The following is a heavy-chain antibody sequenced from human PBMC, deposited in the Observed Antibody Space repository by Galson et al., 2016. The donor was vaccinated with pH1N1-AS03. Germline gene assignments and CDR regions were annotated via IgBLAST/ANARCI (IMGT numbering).Heavy chain of an antibody. J-gene: IGHJ4*02. CDR1: GFSFSTYA. CDR2: ISGSGGTT. CDR3: ATNALKVRVDY. V-gene: IGHV3-23*01. Sequence: SLRLSCAASGFSFSTYAMTWVRQAPGKGLEWVSGISGSGGTTYYAESVKGRSANSRDNSKNTLYLLMNSLRAEDTAVYYCATNALKVRVDYWGQGTLVTVSS. D-gene: IGHD1-1*01.